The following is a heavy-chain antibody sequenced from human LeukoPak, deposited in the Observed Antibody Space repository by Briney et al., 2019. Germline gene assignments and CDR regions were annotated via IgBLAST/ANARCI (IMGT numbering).Heavy chain of an antibody. V-gene: IGHV3-7*04. J-gene: IGHJ5*02. D-gene: IGHD3-10*01. CDR1: GFTFSSYW. CDR3: ARDYYGSGSYYNVPWFDP. Sequence: GGSLRLSCAASGFTFSSYWMSWVRQAPGKGLEWVANIKQDGSEKYYVYSVKGRFTISRDNAKNSLYLQMNSLRAEDTAVYYCARDYYGSGSYYNVPWFDPWGQGTLVTVSS. CDR2: IKQDGSEK.